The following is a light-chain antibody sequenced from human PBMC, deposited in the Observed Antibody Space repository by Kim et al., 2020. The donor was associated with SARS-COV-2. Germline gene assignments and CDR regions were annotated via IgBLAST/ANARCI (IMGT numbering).Light chain of an antibody. CDR2: LYSDGRH. Sequence: APVKVTGIRTPGQSNCAIAWVRQQPGKGPRYLMRLYSDGRHTKGDGIPDRFSGSTSGSEYSLTISSLQSEDEADYYCQTWGSGIGVFGGGTQLTVL. CDR3: QTWGSGIGV. V-gene: IGLV4-69*01. J-gene: IGLJ2*01. CDR1: PGQSNCA.